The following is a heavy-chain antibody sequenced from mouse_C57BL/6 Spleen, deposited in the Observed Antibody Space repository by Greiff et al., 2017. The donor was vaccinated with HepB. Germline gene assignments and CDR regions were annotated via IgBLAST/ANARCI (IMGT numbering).Heavy chain of an antibody. J-gene: IGHJ3*01. CDR1: GYTFTTYP. V-gene: IGHV1-47*01. CDR3: ARRGYSNYVWFAY. Sequence: VQLQESGAELVKPGASVKMSCKASGYTFTTYPIEWMKQNHGKSLEWIGNFHPYNDDTKYNEKFKGKATLTVEKSSSTVYLELSRLTSDDSAVYYCARRGYSNYVWFAYWGQGTLVTVSA. CDR2: FHPYNDDT. D-gene: IGHD2-5*01.